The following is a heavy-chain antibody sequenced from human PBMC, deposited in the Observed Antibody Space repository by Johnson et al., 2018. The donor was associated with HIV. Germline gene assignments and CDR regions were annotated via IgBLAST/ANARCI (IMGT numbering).Heavy chain of an antibody. D-gene: IGHD3-16*01. CDR3: AKTGGGATDAALEI. CDR2: ISGSGDRT. Sequence: VQLVESGGGLVQPGGSLRLSCEVSGFTFSNFAMSWVRQAPGKGLEWVSVISGSGDRTSYADFAKGRFTISRDNSKTTLYMHMISLRAEDTATYYCAKTGGGATDAALEIRGQGTMVTVSS. CDR1: GFTFSNFA. J-gene: IGHJ3*02. V-gene: IGHV3-23*04.